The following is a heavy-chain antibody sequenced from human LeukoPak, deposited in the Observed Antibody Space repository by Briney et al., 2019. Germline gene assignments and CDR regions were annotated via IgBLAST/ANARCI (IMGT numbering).Heavy chain of an antibody. CDR2: ISSSGSTI. CDR3: AELGITMIGGV. CDR1: GFTFSSYS. D-gene: IGHD3-10*02. Sequence: PGGSLRLSCAASGFTFSSYSMNWVRQAPGKGLEWVSYISSSGSTIYCADSVKGRFTISRDNAKNSLYLQMNNLRAEDTAVYYCAELGITMIGGVWGKGTTVTISS. J-gene: IGHJ6*04. V-gene: IGHV3-48*04.